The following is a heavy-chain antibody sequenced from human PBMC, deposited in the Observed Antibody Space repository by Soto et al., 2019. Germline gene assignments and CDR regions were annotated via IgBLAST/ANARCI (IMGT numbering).Heavy chain of an antibody. V-gene: IGHV1-69*01. Sequence: QVQLVQSGAEVKKPGSSVKVSCKASGGTFSSYAISWVRQAPGQGLEWMGGIIPISGTANYAQKFQGRVTMTADESTSTAYMELSSLRSEDTAVYYCAREPSGYSPAPSSTLDAFDIWGQGTMVTVSS. CDR2: IIPISGTA. CDR3: AREPSGYSPAPSSTLDAFDI. J-gene: IGHJ3*02. D-gene: IGHD2-21*01. CDR1: GGTFSSYA.